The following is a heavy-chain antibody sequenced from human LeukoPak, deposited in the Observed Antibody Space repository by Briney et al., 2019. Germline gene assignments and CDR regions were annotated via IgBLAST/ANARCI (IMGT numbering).Heavy chain of an antibody. CDR2: IYYSGST. CDR3: AREELRYFDWLLNWFDP. Sequence: SETLSLTCTVSGGSISSYYWSWIRQPPGKGLEWIGYIYYSGSTNYNPSLKSRVTISVDTSKNQFSLNLSSVTAADTAVYYCAREELRYFDWLLNWFDPWGQGTLVTVSS. CDR1: GGSISSYY. J-gene: IGHJ5*02. V-gene: IGHV4-59*12. D-gene: IGHD3-9*01.